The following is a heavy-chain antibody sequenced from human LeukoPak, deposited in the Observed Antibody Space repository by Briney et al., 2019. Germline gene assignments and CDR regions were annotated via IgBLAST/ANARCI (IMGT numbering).Heavy chain of an antibody. D-gene: IGHD6-13*01. J-gene: IGHJ4*02. CDR1: GYTFTSYD. CDR3: ARGAAAAPHGPHDY. CDR2: MNPNSGNT. V-gene: IGHV1-8*01. Sequence: ASVKVSCKASGYTFTSYDINWVRQATGQGLEWMGWMNPNSGNTGYAQKFQGRVTMTRNTSISTAYMELSSLRSEDTAVYYCARGAAAAPHGPHDYWGQGTLVTVSS.